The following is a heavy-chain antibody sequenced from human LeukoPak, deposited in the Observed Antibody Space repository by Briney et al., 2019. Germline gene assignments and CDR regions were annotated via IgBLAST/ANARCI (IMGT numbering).Heavy chain of an antibody. Sequence: GGSLRLSCAASGFTFSSYSMNWVRQAPGTGLEWVANIKQDGSEKYYVDSVKGRFTISRDNAKNSLYLQMNSLRAEDTAIYYCARRYFDYWGQGTLVTVSS. CDR3: ARRYFDY. V-gene: IGHV3-7*03. CDR1: GFTFSSYS. CDR2: IKQDGSEK. J-gene: IGHJ4*02.